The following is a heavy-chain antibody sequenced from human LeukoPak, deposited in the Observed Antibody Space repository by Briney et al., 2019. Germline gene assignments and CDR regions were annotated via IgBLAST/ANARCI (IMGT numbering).Heavy chain of an antibody. CDR3: ALSSGYLFDY. CDR2: ISSSSSYI. J-gene: IGHJ4*02. Sequence: GGSLGLSCAASGFTFISYSMNWVRQAPGKGLEWVSSISSSSSYIYYADSVKGRFTISRDNAKNSLYLQMNSLRVEDTAVYYCALSSGYLFDYWGQGTLVTVSS. D-gene: IGHD3-22*01. V-gene: IGHV3-21*01. CDR1: GFTFISYS.